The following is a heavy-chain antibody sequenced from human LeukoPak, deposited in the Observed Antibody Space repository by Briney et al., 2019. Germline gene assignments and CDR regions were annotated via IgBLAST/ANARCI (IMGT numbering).Heavy chain of an antibody. J-gene: IGHJ3*01. V-gene: IGHV3-21*01. CDR1: GFIFSTYS. CDR3: LGAFDF. CDR2: ISSSSTYI. Sequence: GGSLRLSCAASGFIFSTYSMSWVRQAPGRGLEWVSSISSSSTYIHYADSVKGRFTISRDNAQNSLYLQMNSLRVEDTAVYYCLGAFDFWGQGTMVTVSS.